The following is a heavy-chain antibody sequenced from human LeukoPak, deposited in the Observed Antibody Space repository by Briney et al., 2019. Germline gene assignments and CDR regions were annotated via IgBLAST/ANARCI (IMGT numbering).Heavy chain of an antibody. D-gene: IGHD2-2*01. CDR3: ARGYCSSTSCFDAFDI. V-gene: IGHV1-2*02. CDR2: INPNSGGT. J-gene: IGHJ3*02. Sequence: ASVKVSCKASGYTFTGYHMHWVRQAPGQGLEWMGWINPNSGGTNYAQKFQGRVTMTRDTSISTAYMELSRLRSDDTAVYYCARGYCSSTSCFDAFDIWGQGTMVTVSS. CDR1: GYTFTGYH.